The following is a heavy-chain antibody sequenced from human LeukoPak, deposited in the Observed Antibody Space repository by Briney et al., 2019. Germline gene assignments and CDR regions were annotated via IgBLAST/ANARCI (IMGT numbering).Heavy chain of an antibody. Sequence: GGSLRLSCAASGFSFSSHGMHWVRQAPGKGLEWVAVISYDGSNKYYADSVKGRFTISRDDSKNTLYLQMNSLRAEDTAVYYCARDPRQYSSGWYYFDYWGQGTLVTVSS. CDR2: ISYDGSNK. CDR1: GFSFSSHG. J-gene: IGHJ4*02. V-gene: IGHV3-30*03. D-gene: IGHD6-19*01. CDR3: ARDPRQYSSGWYYFDY.